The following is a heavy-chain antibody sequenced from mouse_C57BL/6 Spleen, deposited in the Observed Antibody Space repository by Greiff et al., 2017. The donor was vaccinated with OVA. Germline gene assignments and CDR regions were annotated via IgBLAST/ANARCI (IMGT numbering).Heavy chain of an antibody. J-gene: IGHJ2*01. CDR3: AGYYGNLDY. D-gene: IGHD1-1*01. CDR1: GYAFSSSW. V-gene: IGHV1-82*01. CDR2: IYPGDGDT. Sequence: VQLQESGPELVKPGASVKISCKASGYAFSSSWMNWVKQRPGKGLEWIGRIYPGDGDTNYNGKFKGKATLTADKSSSTAYMQLSSLTSEDSAVYFCAGYYGNLDYWGQGTTLTVSS.